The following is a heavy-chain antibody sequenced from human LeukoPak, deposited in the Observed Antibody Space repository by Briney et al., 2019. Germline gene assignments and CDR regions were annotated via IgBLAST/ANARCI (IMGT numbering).Heavy chain of an antibody. D-gene: IGHD1-1*01. CDR3: ARGQNWNHDS. J-gene: IGHJ4*02. V-gene: IGHV3-7*04. CDR2: LKEDGNEK. Sequence: GGPLRLSCVASGFRFSDYWMSWVRQAPGKGLEWVANLKEDGNEKYYVDSVKGRFTISRDNAKDSLYLQMNSLRVEDTAVYFCARGQNWNHDSWGQGTLVTVSS. CDR1: GFRFSDYW.